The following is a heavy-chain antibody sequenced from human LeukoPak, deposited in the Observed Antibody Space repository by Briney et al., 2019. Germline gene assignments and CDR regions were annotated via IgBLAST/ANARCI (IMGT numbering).Heavy chain of an antibody. Sequence: ASMKVSCKTSGYTFTSYGISWVRQAPGQGLEWMGWISADNGKTNYAQKLQGRVTMTTDTSTTTAYMALRSLRSDDTAVYYCARRGYPVYYYYMDVGGKGTTVTISS. CDR3: ARRGYPVYYYYMDV. D-gene: IGHD5-12*01. V-gene: IGHV1-18*01. J-gene: IGHJ6*03. CDR2: ISADNGKT. CDR1: GYTFTSYG.